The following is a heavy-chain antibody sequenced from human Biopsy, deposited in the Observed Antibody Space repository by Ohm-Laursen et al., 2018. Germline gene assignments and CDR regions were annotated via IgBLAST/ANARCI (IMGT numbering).Heavy chain of an antibody. V-gene: IGHV1-69*04. CDR2: IVPVLGHL. D-gene: IGHD3-3*01. CDR3: AADADGYYTEFDY. CDR1: GGPSSNYA. J-gene: IGHJ4*02. Sequence: SVKVSCKASGGPSSNYAFSWVRQAPGQGLEWVGRIVPVLGHLNYAQRFQGRVSITAGKSTSYVFMELSRLTSGDTAVYYCAADADGYYTEFDYWGPGTLVTVSS.